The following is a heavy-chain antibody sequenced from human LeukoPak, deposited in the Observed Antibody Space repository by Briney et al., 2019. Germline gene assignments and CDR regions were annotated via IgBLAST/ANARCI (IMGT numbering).Heavy chain of an antibody. CDR3: ARDPPDYDSSGYYYPDY. CDR1: GFTFSSYS. V-gene: IGHV3-21*01. D-gene: IGHD3-22*01. Sequence: GGSLRLSXAASGFTFSSYSMNWVRQAPGKGLEWVSSISSSSSYIYYADSVKGRFTISRDNAKNSLYLQMNSLGAEDTAVYYCARDPPDYDSSGYYYPDYWGQGTLVTVSS. J-gene: IGHJ4*02. CDR2: ISSSSSYI.